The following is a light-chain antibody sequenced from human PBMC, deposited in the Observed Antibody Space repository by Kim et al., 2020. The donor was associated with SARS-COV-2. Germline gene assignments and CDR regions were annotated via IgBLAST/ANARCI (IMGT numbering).Light chain of an antibody. CDR2: ANS. CDR3: QCYDGSLSGWV. V-gene: IGLV1-40*01. J-gene: IGLJ3*02. CDR1: SSNIGAGFD. Sequence: QSVLTQPPSVSEAPGQRVTISCTGSSSNIGAGFDVHWYQQLPGTAPNLLIYANSNRPSGVPDRFSGSKSGTSASLAITGTQAEAEADYYCQCYDGSLSGWVFGGGTQLTVL.